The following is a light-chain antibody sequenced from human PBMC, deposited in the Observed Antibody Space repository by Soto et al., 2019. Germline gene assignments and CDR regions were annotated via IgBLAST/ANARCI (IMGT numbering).Light chain of an antibody. J-gene: IGLJ2*01. V-gene: IGLV2-8*01. CDR2: EVS. CDR3: SSSAGSNNLQVV. Sequence: QSAMTQPPSASGSPGRSVTISCTGTSSDVGGYNYVSWYQQHPGKAPKLMIYEVSERPSGVPDRFSGSKSGNTASLTVSGLQAEDEADYYCSSSAGSNNLQVVFGGGTKLTVL. CDR1: SSDVGGYNY.